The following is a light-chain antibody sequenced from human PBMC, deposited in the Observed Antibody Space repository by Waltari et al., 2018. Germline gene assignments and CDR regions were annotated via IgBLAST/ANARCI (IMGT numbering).Light chain of an antibody. CDR1: SSDVGGYDF. CDR3: CSFAGSYTSYVI. Sequence: QSALTQPRSVSGSPGQSVTISCTGTSSDVGGYDFVSWYQQHPGKAPKLMIYDVTKRPPGVPDAFSGSTSGNTASLTISGLQTEDEAAYYCCSFAGSYTSYVIFGGGTKLTVL. CDR2: DVT. J-gene: IGLJ2*01. V-gene: IGLV2-11*01.